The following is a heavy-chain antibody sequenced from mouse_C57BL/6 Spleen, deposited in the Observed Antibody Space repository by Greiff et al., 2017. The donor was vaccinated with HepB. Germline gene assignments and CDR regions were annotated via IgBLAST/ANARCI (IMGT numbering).Heavy chain of an antibody. J-gene: IGHJ1*03. CDR3: AEGVLRGYFDV. Sequence: VKLMESGPGLVQPSQSLSITCTVSGFSLTSYGVHWVRQSPGKGLEWLGVIWSGGSTDYNAAFISRLSISKDNSKSQVFIKMNSLQADDTAIYYCAEGVLRGYFDVWGTGTTVTVSS. V-gene: IGHV2-2*01. CDR2: IWSGGST. CDR1: GFSLTSYG. D-gene: IGHD1-1*01.